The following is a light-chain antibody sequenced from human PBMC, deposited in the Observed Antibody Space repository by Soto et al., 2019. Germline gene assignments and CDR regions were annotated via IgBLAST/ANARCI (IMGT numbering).Light chain of an antibody. V-gene: IGKV3-20*01. J-gene: IGKJ2*01. Sequence: EIVLTQSPGTLSLSPGERATLSCRANQSVSSSYLAWYQQKPGQAPRLLIYGVSSRATGIPDRFSGSGSGTDFTLTISRLEPEDFAVYYCQQYGSSPQAFGQGTKLEIK. CDR3: QQYGSSPQA. CDR1: QSVSSSY. CDR2: GVS.